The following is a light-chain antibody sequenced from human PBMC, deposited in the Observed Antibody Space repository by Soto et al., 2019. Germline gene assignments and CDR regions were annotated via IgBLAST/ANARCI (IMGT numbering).Light chain of an antibody. Sequence: QSALTQPASVSGSPGQSITISCTGTSSDVGSYNLVSWYQQHPGKAPKLMIYEGSKRPSGVSNRFSGSKSGNTASLTISGLQAEDEDDYYCCSYAGSSIFYVFGTGTKLTVL. V-gene: IGLV2-23*01. CDR3: CSYAGSSIFYV. J-gene: IGLJ1*01. CDR1: SSDVGSYNL. CDR2: EGS.